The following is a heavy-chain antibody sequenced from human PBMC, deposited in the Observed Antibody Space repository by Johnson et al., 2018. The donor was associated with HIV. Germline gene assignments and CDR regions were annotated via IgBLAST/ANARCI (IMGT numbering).Heavy chain of an antibody. CDR1: GFTISGFY. J-gene: IGHJ3*02. Sequence: VQLVESGGGLVQPGGSLRLSCAASGFTISGFYMSWVRQAPGKVPEWLSVVSSGGTSYYADSVRGRFTVSRDNSKNTLYLQMSSLRAEDTALYYCVRDDRPDGFDIWVQGTMVTVSS. CDR3: VRDDRPDGFDI. V-gene: IGHV3-66*02. D-gene: IGHD3-16*01. CDR2: VSSGGTS.